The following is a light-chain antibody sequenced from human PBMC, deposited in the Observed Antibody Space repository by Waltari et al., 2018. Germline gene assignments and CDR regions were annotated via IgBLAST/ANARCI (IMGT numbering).Light chain of an antibody. CDR1: QSISKW. Sequence: CRASQSISKWLAWDKHKPGKGHKLLIYEASTLQSGVRARVSGTGSGTDFTLTISSLQPDDFATYYCQQYNSYSLLTFGGGTKVEIK. J-gene: IGKJ4*01. CDR3: QQYNSYSLLT. V-gene: IGKV1-5*03. CDR2: EAS.